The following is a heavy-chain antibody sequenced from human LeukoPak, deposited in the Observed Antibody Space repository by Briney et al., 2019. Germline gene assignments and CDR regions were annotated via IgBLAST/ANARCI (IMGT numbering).Heavy chain of an antibody. CDR1: GFTFSSYA. J-gene: IGHJ6*02. CDR3: ARDAPMVRGVIGGMDV. CDR2: ISSSSSYI. V-gene: IGHV3-21*01. D-gene: IGHD3-10*01. Sequence: GGSLRLSCAASGFTFSSYAMNWVRQAPGKGLEWVSSISSSSSYIYYADSVKGRFTISRDNAKNSLYLQMNSLRAEDTAVYYCARDAPMVRGVIGGMDVWGQGTTVTVSS.